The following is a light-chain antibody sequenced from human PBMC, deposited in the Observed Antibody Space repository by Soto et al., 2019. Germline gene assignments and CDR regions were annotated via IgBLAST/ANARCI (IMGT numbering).Light chain of an antibody. CDR1: QYVSSF. Sequence: EIVLTQSPSTLSLSPGERSTLSCRASQYVSSFLAWYQQKAGQAPRLLLYGASTRATGIPVRFSGSGSGTDFTLTISNLEPEDFAVYYCQQHISWPLTFGGGTKVDIK. V-gene: IGKV3-11*01. CDR3: QQHISWPLT. J-gene: IGKJ4*01. CDR2: GAS.